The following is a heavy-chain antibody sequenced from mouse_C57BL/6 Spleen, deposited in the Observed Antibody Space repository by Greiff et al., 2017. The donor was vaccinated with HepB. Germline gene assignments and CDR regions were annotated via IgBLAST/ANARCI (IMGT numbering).Heavy chain of an antibody. D-gene: IGHD2-2*01. J-gene: IGHJ3*01. CDR1: GYTFSSYW. CDR2: IYPGDGDT. CDR3: AAGGYAWFAY. Sequence: QVQLQQSGAELVKPGASVKISCKASGYTFSSYWMNWVKQRPGKGLEWIGQIYPGDGDTNYNGKFKGKATLTAAKSSSTAYMQLSSLTSEDSAVYFCAAGGYAWFAYWGQRTLVTVSA. V-gene: IGHV1-80*01.